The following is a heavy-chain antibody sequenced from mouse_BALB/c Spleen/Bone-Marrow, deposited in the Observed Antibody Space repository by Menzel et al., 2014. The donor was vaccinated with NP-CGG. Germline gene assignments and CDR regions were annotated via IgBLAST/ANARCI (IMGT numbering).Heavy chain of an antibody. D-gene: IGHD1-1*01. CDR2: IEPSDSYT. V-gene: IGHV1-69*02. CDR3: ARGRTTVVSDY. Sequence: QVHLQQSGAEVVKPGASVKVSCKASGYTFTNYWMQWVKQRPGQGPEWIGEIEPSDSYTNYNQDFKGKATLTVDKSSSTAYMQLSSLTSEDSAVYYCARGRTTVVSDYWGQGTSLTVSS. CDR1: GYTFTNYW. J-gene: IGHJ2*02.